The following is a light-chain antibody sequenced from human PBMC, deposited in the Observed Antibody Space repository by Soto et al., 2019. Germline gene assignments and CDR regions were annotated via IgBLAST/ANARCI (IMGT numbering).Light chain of an antibody. V-gene: IGKV1-12*01. CDR2: CAY. Sequence: DIQMTQSPSSVSAAVGDRATITCRASQDISRWLVWYQQKPGKAHKLLIYCAYSLQSGVPSRFSCSGSGTDFTLTISSLQPEDFATYYCKQAKSFPLTFGGGTKVELK. J-gene: IGKJ4*01. CDR3: KQAKSFPLT. CDR1: QDISRW.